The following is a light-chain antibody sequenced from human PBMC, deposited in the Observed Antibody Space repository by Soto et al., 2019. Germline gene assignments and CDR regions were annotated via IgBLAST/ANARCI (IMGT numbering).Light chain of an antibody. J-gene: IGKJ4*01. Sequence: DIQMTQSPFSLSASVGDRVTITCRASQSISSYLNWYQQKPGKAPKFLIYAASSLQSGVPSRFSGSGSGTDFTLTISSLQPEDFATYYCQQNYSPPLTLGGGTKVEIK. CDR3: QQNYSPPLT. V-gene: IGKV1-39*01. CDR1: QSISSY. CDR2: AAS.